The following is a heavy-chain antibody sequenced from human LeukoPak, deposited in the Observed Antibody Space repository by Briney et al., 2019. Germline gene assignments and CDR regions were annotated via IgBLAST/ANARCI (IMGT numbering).Heavy chain of an antibody. Sequence: GGSLRLSRAASGFTVSSNYMSWVRQAPGKGLEWVSVIYSGGSTYYADSVKGRFTISGDNSKNTLYLQMNSLRAEDTAVYYCARVRRYYGMDVWGQGTTVTVSS. CDR1: GFTVSSNY. J-gene: IGHJ6*02. D-gene: IGHD3-22*01. V-gene: IGHV3-66*01. CDR3: ARVRRYYGMDV. CDR2: IYSGGST.